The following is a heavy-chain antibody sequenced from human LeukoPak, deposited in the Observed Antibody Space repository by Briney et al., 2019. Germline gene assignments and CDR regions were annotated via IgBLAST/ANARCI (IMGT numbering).Heavy chain of an antibody. CDR2: INHSGST. J-gene: IGHJ4*02. CDR1: GESFSGYY. CDR3: ARRGTIGPTTVDY. V-gene: IGHV4-34*01. D-gene: IGHD1-1*01. Sequence: SETLSLTCAVYGESFSGYYWTWIRQPPGKGLEWIGQINHSGSTNYNPSLKSRVTISVATSKNQFSLRLNSVTAADTAVYYCARRGTIGPTTVDYWGQGTPVTVSS.